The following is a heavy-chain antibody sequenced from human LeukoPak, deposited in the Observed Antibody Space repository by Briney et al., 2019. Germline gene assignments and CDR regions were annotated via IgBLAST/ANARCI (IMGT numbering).Heavy chain of an antibody. CDR1: GGSISSGSYY. V-gene: IGHV4-61*02. Sequence: SQTLSLTCTVSGGSISSGSYYWSWIRQPAGKGLEWIGRIYTSGSTNYNPSLKSRVTISVDTSKNQFSLKLSSVTAADTAVYYCARDNRLFDYWGQGTLVTVSS. CDR3: ARDNRLFDY. D-gene: IGHD1-14*01. J-gene: IGHJ4*02. CDR2: IYTSGST.